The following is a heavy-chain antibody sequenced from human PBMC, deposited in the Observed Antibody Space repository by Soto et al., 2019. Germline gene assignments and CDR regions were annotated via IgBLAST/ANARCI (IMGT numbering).Heavy chain of an antibody. V-gene: IGHV3-23*01. CDR3: ATGIGNPSYFAY. CDR1: GFTFSSYS. J-gene: IGHJ4*02. Sequence: EVQLLESGGGVVQPGGSLRLSCAASGFTFSSYSMSWVRQAPGKGLEWVSIISGNSVTIGYADSAKGRFTISRDNSKNMLYLQMGSLRAEDTAVYYCATGIGNPSYFAYGGQGTLVTVSS. CDR2: ISGNSVTI. D-gene: IGHD1-1*01.